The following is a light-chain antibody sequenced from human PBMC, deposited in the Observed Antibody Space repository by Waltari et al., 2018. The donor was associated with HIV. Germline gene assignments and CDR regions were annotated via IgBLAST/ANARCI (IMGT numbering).Light chain of an antibody. CDR3: QQYGNSPFT. V-gene: IGKV3-20*01. CDR1: QSVTNSF. CDR2: GAS. Sequence: EIVLTQSPGTLSLSPGESATLSCRASQSVTNSFLAWYQQKPGLAPRLLIYGASSRATGIPDRVSGSGSGTDFTLTISRLEPEDFALYYCQQYGNSPFTFGPGTKVEMK. J-gene: IGKJ3*01.